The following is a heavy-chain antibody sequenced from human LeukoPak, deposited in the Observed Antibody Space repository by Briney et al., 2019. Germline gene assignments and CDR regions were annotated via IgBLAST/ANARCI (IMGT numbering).Heavy chain of an antibody. CDR3: VRQKGH. CDR2: TYPGDSDI. V-gene: IGHV5-51*01. J-gene: IGHJ1*01. CDR1: GYSFNRYW. Sequence: GESLNISCKASGYSFNRYWIAWVRQMPGKGLEWMGITYPGDSDIRYSPSLQGQVIISVDKSVNITYLQWTSLKASDTAIYYCVRQKGHWGQGTLVTVSS.